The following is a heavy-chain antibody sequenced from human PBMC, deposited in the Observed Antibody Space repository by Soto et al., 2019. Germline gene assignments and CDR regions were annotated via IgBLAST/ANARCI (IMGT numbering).Heavy chain of an antibody. Sequence: QLQQWGAGPLRPLETLSLTCGVSGGSFGGYYCAWIRQSPEKGLEWIGEINDRGSVNYNPSLKSRVSISVDTSKRHYSLTLRSVTAADTAIYYCARESHDILTGPPWVWYFDLWGRGTLVTVSS. V-gene: IGHV4-34*02. J-gene: IGHJ2*01. D-gene: IGHD3-9*01. CDR1: GGSFGGYY. CDR2: INDRGSV. CDR3: ARESHDILTGPPWVWYFDL.